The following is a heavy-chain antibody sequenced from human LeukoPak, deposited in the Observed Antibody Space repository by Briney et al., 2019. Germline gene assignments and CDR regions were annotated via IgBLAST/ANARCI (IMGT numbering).Heavy chain of an antibody. D-gene: IGHD4-23*01. J-gene: IGHJ6*02. CDR3: ARAGGNKKDYYYGMDV. CDR2: IGTAGDT. Sequence: TGGSLRLSCAASGFTFSSYDMHWVRQATGKGLEWVSAIGTAGDTYYPGSVKGRFTISRENAKNSLYLQMHSLRAGDTAVYYCARAGGNKKDYYYGMDVWGQGTTVTVSS. CDR1: GFTFSSYD. V-gene: IGHV3-13*01.